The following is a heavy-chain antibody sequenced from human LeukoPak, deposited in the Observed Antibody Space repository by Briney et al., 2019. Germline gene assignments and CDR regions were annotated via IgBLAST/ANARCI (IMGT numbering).Heavy chain of an antibody. Sequence: PSETLSLTCTVSGGSLSSSSYYWGWIRQPPGTGLEWIGSIYYSGSTYYNPSLKSRVTISVDTSKNQFSLKLSSVTAADTAVYYCARRAIVVVPAAPADAFDIWGQGTMVTVSS. CDR2: IYYSGST. D-gene: IGHD2-2*01. V-gene: IGHV4-39*01. J-gene: IGHJ3*02. CDR1: GGSLSSSSYY. CDR3: ARRAIVVVPAAPADAFDI.